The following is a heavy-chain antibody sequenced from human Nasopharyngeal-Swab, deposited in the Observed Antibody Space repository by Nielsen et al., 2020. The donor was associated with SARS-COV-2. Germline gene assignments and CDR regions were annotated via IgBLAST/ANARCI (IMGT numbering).Heavy chain of an antibody. J-gene: IGHJ4*02. D-gene: IGHD3-10*01. V-gene: IGHV5-10-1*01. CDR2: IDPTDSNI. CDR3: ARLNYYGSGSYFSLDY. Sequence: VRQMPGKGLEWMRRIDPTDSNINYSPSFQGHVTISADKSISTAYLHWSSLKASDTAMYYCARLNYYGSGSYFSLDYWGQGTLVTVSS.